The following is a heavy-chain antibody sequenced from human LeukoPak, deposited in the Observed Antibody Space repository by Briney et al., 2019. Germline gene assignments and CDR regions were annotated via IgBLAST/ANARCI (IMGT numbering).Heavy chain of an antibody. J-gene: IGHJ4*02. CDR1: GFGFNTYW. CDR2: IKQDGNEK. CDR3: ARDTLGEGEDANYAVYYFDY. V-gene: IGHV3-7*01. D-gene: IGHD4/OR15-4a*01. Sequence: GGSLRLSCAASGFGFNTYWMSWVRQAPGKGLEWVANIKQDGNEKYYADSVKGRFTISRDNGKNTLDLQMNSLRADDAAVYYCARDTLGEGEDANYAVYYFDYWGQGTVVTVSS.